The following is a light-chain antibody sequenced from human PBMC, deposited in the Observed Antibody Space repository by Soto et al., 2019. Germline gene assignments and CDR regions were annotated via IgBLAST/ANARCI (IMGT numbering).Light chain of an antibody. CDR3: PQLNTSTLT. J-gene: IGKJ4*01. Sequence: DIQGTQSPSFRPASVGDRVTVTWRASQGISSYLAWYPHTPGKAPHPLIYAASTLQSGVLSRFSGSGPGPECTLTISSLQPEDFATAYCPQLNTSTLTFGGGTKVDI. V-gene: IGKV1-9*01. CDR2: AAS. CDR1: QGISSY.